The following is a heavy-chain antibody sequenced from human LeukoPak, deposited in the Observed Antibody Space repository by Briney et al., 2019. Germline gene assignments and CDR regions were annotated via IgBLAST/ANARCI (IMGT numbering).Heavy chain of an antibody. J-gene: IGHJ4*02. CDR3: ARTYYDILTGYNPYFDY. Sequence: GGSLRLSCAASGFTFSSYGMHWVRQAPGKGLEWVAFIRYDESNKYYADSVKGRFTISRDNAKNFLYLQMNSLRAEDTAVYYCARTYYDILTGYNPYFDYWGQGILVTVSS. V-gene: IGHV3-30*02. CDR2: IRYDESNK. CDR1: GFTFSSYG. D-gene: IGHD3-9*01.